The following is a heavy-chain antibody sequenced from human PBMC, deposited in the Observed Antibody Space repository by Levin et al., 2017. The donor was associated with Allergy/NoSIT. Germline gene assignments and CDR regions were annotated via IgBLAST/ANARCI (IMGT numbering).Heavy chain of an antibody. CDR1: GFTFSSYS. J-gene: IGHJ6*02. D-gene: IGHD3-22*01. V-gene: IGHV3-21*01. CDR2: ISSSSSYI. CDR3: ATVLSRIYDSSGYYRNYYYYGMDV. Sequence: GGSLRLSCAASGFTFSSYSMNWVRQAPGKGLEWVSSISSSSSYIYYADSVKGRFTISRDNAKNSLYLQMNSLRAEDTAVYYCATVLSRIYDSSGYYRNYYYYGMDVWGQGTTVTVSS.